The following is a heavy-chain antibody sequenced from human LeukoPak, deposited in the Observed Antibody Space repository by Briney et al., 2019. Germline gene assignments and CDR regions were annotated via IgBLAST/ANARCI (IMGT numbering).Heavy chain of an antibody. CDR2: ITGSGGNT. J-gene: IGHJ4*02. V-gene: IGHV3-23*01. D-gene: IGHD3-10*01. Sequence: SGGSLRLSCAASGFPFNSNAMSWVRQTPGKGLEWVSAITGSGGNTYYADSVKGRFTISRDNSKNTLYLQMNSLRAEGTAVYYCAKYFESGTNRREWYFDYWGQGTLVTVSS. CDR3: AKYFESGTNRREWYFDY. CDR1: GFPFNSNA.